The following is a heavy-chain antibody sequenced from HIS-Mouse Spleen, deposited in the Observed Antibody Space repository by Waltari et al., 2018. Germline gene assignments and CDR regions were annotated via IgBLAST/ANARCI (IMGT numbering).Heavy chain of an antibody. CDR3: AREGDSGSYFDY. V-gene: IGHV3-7*01. CDR1: GFTFSSYW. D-gene: IGHD1-26*01. CDR2: IKQDGSEK. J-gene: IGHJ4*02. Sequence: EVQLVESGGGLVQPGGSLRLSCAASGFTFSSYWMSWVRQAPGKGLGWVDKIKQDGSEKYYVDSVKGRFTIYRDNAKNSLYLQMNSLRAEDTAVYYCAREGDSGSYFDYWGQGTLVTVSS.